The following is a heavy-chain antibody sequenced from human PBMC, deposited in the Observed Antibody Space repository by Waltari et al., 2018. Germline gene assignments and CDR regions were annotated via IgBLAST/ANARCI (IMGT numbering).Heavy chain of an antibody. CDR1: EYSISTGFY. CDR3: ARHRLDRGDSFDF. D-gene: IGHD3-22*01. J-gene: IGHJ4*02. CDR2: IYHPGNT. V-gene: IGHV4-38-2*02. Sequence: QVQLQESGPGLVKPSGTLSLTCSVSEYSISTGFYWGWVRQTPGKGLEWIGSIYHPGNTGYNPPLNSRAAVSMDMSKNQFSLRLTAVTAADTAVYYCARHRLDRGDSFDFWGQGVLVTVSS.